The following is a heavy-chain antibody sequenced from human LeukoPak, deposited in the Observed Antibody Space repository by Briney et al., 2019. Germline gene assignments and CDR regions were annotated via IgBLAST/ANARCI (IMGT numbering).Heavy chain of an antibody. CDR3: ARVARGGWHDAFDI. V-gene: IGHV7-4-1*02. J-gene: IGHJ3*02. Sequence: ASVKVSCKTSEYTFTGYYIHWVRQAPGQGLEWMGWINTNTGNPTYAQGFTGRFVFSLDTSVSTAYLQISSLKAEDTAVYYCARVARGGWHDAFDIWGQGTMVTVSP. CDR1: EYTFTGYY. D-gene: IGHD5-24*01. CDR2: INTNTGNP.